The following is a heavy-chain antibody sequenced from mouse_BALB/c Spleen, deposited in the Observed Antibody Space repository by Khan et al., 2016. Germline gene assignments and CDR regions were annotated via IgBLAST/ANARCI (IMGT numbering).Heavy chain of an antibody. J-gene: IGHJ4*01. CDR3: ARRGYYGSSYVGYAMDY. V-gene: IGHV2-9*02. D-gene: IGHD1-1*01. Sequence: QVQLKESGPGLVAPSQSLSITCTVSGFSLTSYGVHWVRQPPGKGLEWLGVIWAGGSTNYNSALMSRLSIRKDNSKSQVFLKMNSLQTDDTAMYYCARRGYYGSSYVGYAMDYWGQGTSVTVSS. CDR1: GFSLTSYG. CDR2: IWAGGST.